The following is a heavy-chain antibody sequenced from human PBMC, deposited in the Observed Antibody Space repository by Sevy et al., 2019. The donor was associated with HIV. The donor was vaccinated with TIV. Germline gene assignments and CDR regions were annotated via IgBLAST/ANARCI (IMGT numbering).Heavy chain of an antibody. Sequence: GGSLRLSCAASGFTFSSAWMSWVRQAPGKGLEWVAVISYDGSNKYYADSVKGRFTISRDKSKNTLYLQMNSLRAEDTAVYYCAKAPRGYSYASFFDYWGQGTLVTVSS. J-gene: IGHJ4*02. CDR2: ISYDGSNK. D-gene: IGHD5-18*01. CDR3: AKAPRGYSYASFFDY. V-gene: IGHV3-30*18. CDR1: GFTFSSAW.